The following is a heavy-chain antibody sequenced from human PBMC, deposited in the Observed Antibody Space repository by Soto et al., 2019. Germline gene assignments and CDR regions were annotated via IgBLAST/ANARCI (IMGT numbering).Heavy chain of an antibody. CDR1: GGTFSSFT. CDR2: INPNSGCT. Sequence: GASVKVSCKASGGTFSSFTISWVRQAPGQGLEQMGWINPNSGCTNYAQKFQGRVTMTRDTSISTAYMELSRLRSDDTAVYYCARDWALAARRFYYWGQGTLVTVSS. V-gene: IGHV1-2*02. J-gene: IGHJ4*02. D-gene: IGHD6-6*01. CDR3: ARDWALAARRFYY.